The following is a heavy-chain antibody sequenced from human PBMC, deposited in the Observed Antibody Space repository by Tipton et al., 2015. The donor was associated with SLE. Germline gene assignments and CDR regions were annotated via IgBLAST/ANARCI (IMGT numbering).Heavy chain of an antibody. J-gene: IGHJ4*02. Sequence: RLSCAASGFSFDDYAMHWVRQAPRKGLEWVSGISWNSDTLGYADSVKGRFTISRDNAKNSLYLQMNSLGAEDTALYYCAKDVEGRIAAAGALFESWGQGTLVTVSS. CDR2: ISWNSDTL. CDR1: GFSFDDYA. D-gene: IGHD6-13*01. CDR3: AKDVEGRIAAAGALFES. V-gene: IGHV3-9*01.